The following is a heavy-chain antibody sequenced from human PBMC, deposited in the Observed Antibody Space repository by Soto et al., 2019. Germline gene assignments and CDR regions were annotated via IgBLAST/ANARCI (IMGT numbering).Heavy chain of an antibody. Sequence: QITLKESGPTLVKPTQTLTLTCTFSGFSLSTSVVGVAWIRQPPGKALEWLALIYWDDGKRYRPSLKSRLTITKDTSKNQVVLTMTDVDPVDTATYSCARTVAATPLIFDCWGQGTLVTVSS. D-gene: IGHD2-15*01. CDR1: GFSLSTSVVG. V-gene: IGHV2-5*02. CDR2: IYWDDGK. J-gene: IGHJ4*02. CDR3: ARTVAATPLIFDC.